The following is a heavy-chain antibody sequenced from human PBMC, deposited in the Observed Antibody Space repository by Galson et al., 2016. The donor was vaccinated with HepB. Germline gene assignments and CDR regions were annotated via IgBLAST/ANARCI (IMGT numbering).Heavy chain of an antibody. CDR3: VIRWV. J-gene: IGHJ3*01. CDR1: RFTVGNNY. V-gene: IGHV3-66*01. CDR2: IYSGGTT. D-gene: IGHD5-24*01. Sequence: SLRLSCAASRFTVGNNYMSWVRQAPGKGLEWVSLIYSGGTTHYADFVRGRFIISRDNSKNTLYLQMNSLRAEDTALYYCVIRWVWGQGTMVTVSS.